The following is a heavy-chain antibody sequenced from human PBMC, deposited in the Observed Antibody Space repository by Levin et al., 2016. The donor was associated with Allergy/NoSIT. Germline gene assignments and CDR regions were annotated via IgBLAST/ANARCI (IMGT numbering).Heavy chain of an antibody. CDR1: GFTFSSYS. V-gene: IGHV3-48*02. J-gene: IGHJ6*02. CDR2: ISSSSSTI. D-gene: IGHD1-26*01. Sequence: GESLKISCAASGFTFSSYSMNWVRQAPGKGLEWVSYISSSSSTIYYADSVKGRFTISRDNAKNSLYLQMNSLRDEDTAVYYCARECGGSYYFYCYYGMDVWGQGTTVTVSS. CDR3: ARECGGSYYFYCYYGMDV.